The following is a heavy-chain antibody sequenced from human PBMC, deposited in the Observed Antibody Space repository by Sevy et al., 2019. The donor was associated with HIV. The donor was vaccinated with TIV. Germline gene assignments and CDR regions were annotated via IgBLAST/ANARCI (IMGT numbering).Heavy chain of an antibody. CDR3: TRLPSFIVGATTYYYGMDV. CDR2: IRSKANSYAT. Sequence: GGSLRLSCAASGFTFSGSAMHWVRQASGKGLEWVGCIRSKANSYATAYAASVKGRLTISREDSKNTAYLQMNSLKTEDTAVYYCTRLPSFIVGATTYYYGMDVWGQGTTVTVSS. J-gene: IGHJ6*02. V-gene: IGHV3-73*01. CDR1: GFTFSGSA. D-gene: IGHD1-26*01.